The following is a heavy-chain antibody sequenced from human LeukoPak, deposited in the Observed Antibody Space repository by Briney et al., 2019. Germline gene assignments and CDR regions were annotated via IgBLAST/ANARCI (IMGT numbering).Heavy chain of an antibody. D-gene: IGHD2-2*01. CDR2: ISYSGST. CDR3: ASYCSSTSCGDAFDI. V-gene: IGHV4-61*01. Sequence: PSETLSLTCTVSGGSVSSGSYYWSWIRQPPGKGLEWIGYISYSGSTNYNPSLKSRVTISVDTSKNQFSLKLSSVTAADTAVYYCASYCSSTSCGDAFDIWGQGTMVTVSS. CDR1: GGSVSSGSYY. J-gene: IGHJ3*02.